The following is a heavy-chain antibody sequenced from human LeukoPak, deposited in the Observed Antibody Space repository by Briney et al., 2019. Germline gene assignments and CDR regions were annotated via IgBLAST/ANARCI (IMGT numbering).Heavy chain of an antibody. V-gene: IGHV3-48*03. CDR3: ARGEGRAATVYILGAFDI. CDR1: GFTFSSYE. CDR2: ISSSGSTI. J-gene: IGHJ3*02. Sequence: GGSLRLSCAASGFTFSSYEMKWVRQAPGEGLEWVSYISSSGSTIYYADSVKGRFTISRDNAKNSLYLQMNSLRAEDTAVYYCARGEGRAATVYILGAFDIWGQGTMVTVSS. D-gene: IGHD6-25*01.